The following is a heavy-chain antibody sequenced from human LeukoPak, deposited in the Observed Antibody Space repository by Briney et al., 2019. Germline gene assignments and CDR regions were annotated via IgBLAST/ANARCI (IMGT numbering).Heavy chain of an antibody. Sequence: PGGSLRLSCVVSGFTFSGSAVHWVRQASGKGLEWVGRIRSKANNYATAYAASVKGRFTISRDDLKNTAYLQMNSLKTEDTAVYYCTGDNFDSSVKFDYWGQGTLVTVSS. J-gene: IGHJ4*02. D-gene: IGHD3-22*01. CDR1: GFTFSGSA. CDR3: TGDNFDSSVKFDY. V-gene: IGHV3-73*01. CDR2: IRSKANNYAT.